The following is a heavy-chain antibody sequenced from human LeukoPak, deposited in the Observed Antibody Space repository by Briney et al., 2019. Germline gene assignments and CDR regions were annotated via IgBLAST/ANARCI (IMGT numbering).Heavy chain of an antibody. D-gene: IGHD2-8*01. Sequence: GGSLRLSCTASGFTFTNAWMNWVRQAPGKGLEWVGRIKSKTDGGATDFAAPVKGRFTISRDDSKTTLYLQMNSLKTEDTALYYCTTGNAIPDPDYWGQGTLVTVSS. V-gene: IGHV3-15*01. CDR2: IKSKTDGGAT. J-gene: IGHJ4*02. CDR3: TTGNAIPDPDY. CDR1: GFTFTNAW.